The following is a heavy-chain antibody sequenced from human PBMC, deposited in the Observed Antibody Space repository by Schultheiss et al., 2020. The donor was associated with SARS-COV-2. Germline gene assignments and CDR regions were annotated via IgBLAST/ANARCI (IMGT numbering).Heavy chain of an antibody. CDR2: IYHSGST. V-gene: IGHV4-38-2*02. D-gene: IGHD3-10*01. Sequence: SQTLSLTCAVYGGSFSGYYWGWIRQPPGKELEWIGSIYHSGSTYYTPSLKSRITVSVDTSNNQFSLKLRSVTAADTAVYYCARDVTMVRGVIGRNWFDPWGQGTLVTVSS. CDR1: GGSFSGYY. CDR3: ARDVTMVRGVIGRNWFDP. J-gene: IGHJ5*02.